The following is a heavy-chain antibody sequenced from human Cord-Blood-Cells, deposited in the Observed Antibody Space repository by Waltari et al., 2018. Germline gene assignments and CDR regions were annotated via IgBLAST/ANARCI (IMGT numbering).Heavy chain of an antibody. CDR1: GGSISSSSYY. CDR2: IYYSGST. Sequence: QLQLQESGPGLVKPSETLSLTCTVSGGSISSSSYYWGWVRTPPGKGLEWVGSIYYSGSTSYNPSLKSRVTISVDTSKNQFSLKLSSVTAADTAVYYCARRDIVAGYYGYYFDYWGQGTLVTVSS. CDR3: ARRDIVAGYYGYYFDY. V-gene: IGHV4-39*01. D-gene: IGHD3-9*01. J-gene: IGHJ4*02.